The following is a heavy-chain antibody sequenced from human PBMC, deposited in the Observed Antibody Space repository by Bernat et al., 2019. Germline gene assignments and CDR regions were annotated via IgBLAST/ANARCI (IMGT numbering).Heavy chain of an antibody. V-gene: IGHV1-24*01. D-gene: IGHD3-10*01. CDR3: ATPWFGEHWFDP. Sequence: QVQLVQSGAEVKKPGASVKVSCKVSGYTLTELSMHWVRQAPGKGLEWMGGFDPEDGESIYAQKFQGRVTMTEDTSTDTAYMELSSLGSEDTAVYYCATPWFGEHWFDPWGQGTLVTVSS. CDR1: GYTLTELS. J-gene: IGHJ5*02. CDR2: FDPEDGES.